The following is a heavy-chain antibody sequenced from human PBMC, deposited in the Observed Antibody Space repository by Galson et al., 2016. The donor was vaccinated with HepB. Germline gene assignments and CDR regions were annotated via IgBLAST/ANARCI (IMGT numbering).Heavy chain of an antibody. Sequence: SLRLSCAASGFTFRTYSMNWVRQAPGKGLEWVSYITSSSITIYYADSVKGRFTISRDNAKNSLYLQMNSLRDEDTAVYYCARDIAAAAHNFDYWGQGILVTVSS. CDR1: GFTFRTYS. D-gene: IGHD6-13*01. CDR3: ARDIAAAAHNFDY. V-gene: IGHV3-48*02. J-gene: IGHJ4*02. CDR2: ITSSSITI.